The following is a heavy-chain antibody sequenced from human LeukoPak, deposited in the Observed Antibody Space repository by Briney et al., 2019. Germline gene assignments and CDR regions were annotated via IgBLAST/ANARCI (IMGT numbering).Heavy chain of an antibody. Sequence: PGGSLRLSCAASGFTFSNYATSWVRQAPGKGLEWVSAISGSAVTTYYGDSVKGRFTISRDNSKNTLYLQMNSLRAEDTAVYYCAKAFRGLREYYYYMDVWGKGTTVTVSS. D-gene: IGHD3-16*01. CDR3: AKAFRGLREYYYYMDV. V-gene: IGHV3-23*01. CDR1: GFTFSNYA. CDR2: ISGSAVTT. J-gene: IGHJ6*03.